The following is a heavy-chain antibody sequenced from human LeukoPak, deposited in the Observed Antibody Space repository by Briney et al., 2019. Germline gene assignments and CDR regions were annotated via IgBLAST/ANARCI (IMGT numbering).Heavy chain of an antibody. CDR3: ARDLNRFDP. CDR2: ISADNGNT. V-gene: IGHV1-18*01. J-gene: IGHJ5*02. Sequence: ASVKVSCKASGYTFTSYGINRVREAPGQGLEWMGWISADNGNTNYAQKLQGRVTMTTDTSTSTAYMELRSLRSDDTAVYYCARDLNRFDPWGQGTLVTVSS. CDR1: GYTFTSYG.